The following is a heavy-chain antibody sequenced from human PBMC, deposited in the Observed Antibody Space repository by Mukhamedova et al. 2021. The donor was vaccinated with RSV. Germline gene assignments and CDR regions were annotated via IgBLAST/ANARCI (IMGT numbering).Heavy chain of an antibody. V-gene: IGHV3-9*01. D-gene: IGHD6-6*01. CDR2: ISWNSGSI. Sequence: HWVQQAPGKGLEWVSGISWNSGSIGYADSVKGRFTISRDNAKNSLYLQMNSLRAEDTALYYCAKDIHKIAARPGWFDPWGQGTLVT. J-gene: IGHJ5*02. CDR3: AKDIHKIAARPGWFDP.